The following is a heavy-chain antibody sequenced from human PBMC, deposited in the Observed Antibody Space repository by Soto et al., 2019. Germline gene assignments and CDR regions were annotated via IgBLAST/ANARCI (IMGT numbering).Heavy chain of an antibody. CDR2: INPNSGGT. CDR3: ARGEVVVAAAQSDNWFDP. CDR1: GYTFTGYY. J-gene: IGHJ5*02. V-gene: IGHV1-2*04. D-gene: IGHD2-15*01. Sequence: QVQLVQSGAEVKKPGASVKVSCKASGYTFTGYYMHWVRQAPGQGLEWMGWINPNSGGTNYAQKFQGWVTMTRDPSISTAYMELSRLRSDDTAVYYCARGEVVVAAAQSDNWFDPWGQGTLVTVSS.